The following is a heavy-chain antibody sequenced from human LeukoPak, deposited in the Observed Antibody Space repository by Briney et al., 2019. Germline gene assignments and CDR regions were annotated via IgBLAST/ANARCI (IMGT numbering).Heavy chain of an antibody. D-gene: IGHD6-13*01. Sequence: GGSLRLSCAVSGFTFSTFWMSWVRQAPGKGLEWVAVISYDGSNKYYADSVKGRFTISRDNSKNTLYLQMNSLRAEDTAVYYCAKDPLRGGAAAGTGDYWGQGTLVTVSS. CDR3: AKDPLRGGAAAGTGDY. CDR2: ISYDGSNK. J-gene: IGHJ4*02. V-gene: IGHV3-30*18. CDR1: GFTFSTFW.